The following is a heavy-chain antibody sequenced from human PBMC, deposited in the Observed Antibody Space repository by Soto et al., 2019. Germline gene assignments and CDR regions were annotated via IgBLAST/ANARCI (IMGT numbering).Heavy chain of an antibody. D-gene: IGHD3-10*01. Sequence: QVQLVESGGGVVQPGRSLRLSCTASGFTFSSYAMHWVRQAPGKGLEWVAVISYAGSNKYYADSVKGRFTISRDNSKNTLYLQMTSLRAEDTAVYYCARSGSRPHDYWGQGTLVTVSS. CDR3: ARSGSRPHDY. CDR2: ISYAGSNK. J-gene: IGHJ4*02. V-gene: IGHV3-30-3*01. CDR1: GFTFSSYA.